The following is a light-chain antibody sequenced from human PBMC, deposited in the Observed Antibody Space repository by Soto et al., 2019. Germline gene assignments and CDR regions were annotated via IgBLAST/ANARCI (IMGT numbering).Light chain of an antibody. Sequence: EIVMTQSPATLSVSPGERATLSCRASQSVSSNLGWYQQKPGQAPRLLIYGADTRATGIPARFSGSGSGTEFTLTISSLQSEDFAVYYCHQYNNWPRTFGQGTKV. V-gene: IGKV3-15*01. J-gene: IGKJ1*01. CDR3: HQYNNWPRT. CDR2: GAD. CDR1: QSVSSN.